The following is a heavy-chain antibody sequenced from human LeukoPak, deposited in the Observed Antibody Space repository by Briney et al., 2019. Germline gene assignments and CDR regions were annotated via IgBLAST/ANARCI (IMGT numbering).Heavy chain of an antibody. V-gene: IGHV1-18*01. D-gene: IGHD5-18*01. Sequence: ASVKVSRKASGYTLNTSGFSWVRQAPGQGLEWVGWISAYNGNTDYAQKIQGRVTMTTDTSTSTAYMELRRLKYDDTAVYYCARGLVDTAMVAPTYWGQGTLVTVSS. CDR2: ISAYNGNT. CDR3: ARGLVDTAMVAPTY. J-gene: IGHJ4*02. CDR1: GYTLNTSG.